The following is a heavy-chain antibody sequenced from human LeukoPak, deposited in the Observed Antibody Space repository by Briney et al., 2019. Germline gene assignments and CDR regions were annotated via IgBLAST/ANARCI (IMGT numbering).Heavy chain of an antibody. D-gene: IGHD2-2*01. CDR3: ARGPHCSTTSCYGYYYYGMDV. J-gene: IGHJ6*02. CDR1: GGSLSGYY. V-gene: IGHV4-34*01. Sequence: SETLSLTCAVSGGSLSGYYWSWIRQPPGKGLEWIGEINHSGSTNYNPSLKSRVTISVDTSKNQCSLKLSSVTAADTAVYYCARGPHCSTTSCYGYYYYGMDVWGQGTTVTVSS. CDR2: INHSGST.